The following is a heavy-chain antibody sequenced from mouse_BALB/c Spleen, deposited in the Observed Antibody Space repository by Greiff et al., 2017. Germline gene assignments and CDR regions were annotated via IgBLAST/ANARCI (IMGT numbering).Heavy chain of an antibody. CDR2: INSNGGST. J-gene: IGHJ1*01. D-gene: IGHD1-1*01. CDR1: GFTFSSYG. Sequence: DVKLVESGGGLVQPGGSLKLSCAASGFTFSSYGMSWVRQTPDKRLELVATINSNGGSTYYPDSVKGRFTISRDNAKNTLYLQMSSLKSEDTAMYYCARERTVVATDYWYFDVWGAGTTVTVSS. CDR3: ARERTVVATDYWYFDV. V-gene: IGHV5-6-3*01.